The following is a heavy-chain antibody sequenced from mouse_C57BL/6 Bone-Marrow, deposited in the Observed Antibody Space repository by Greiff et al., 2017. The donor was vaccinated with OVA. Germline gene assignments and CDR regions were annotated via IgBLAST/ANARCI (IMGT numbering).Heavy chain of an antibody. V-gene: IGHV5-12*01. D-gene: IGHD2-4*01. J-gene: IGHJ4*01. CDR2: ISNGGGST. CDR3: ARRYDYDWAMDY. CDR1: GFTFSDYY. Sequence: EVQLVESGGGLVQPGGSLKLSCAASGFTFSDYYMYWVRQTPEKRLEWVAYISNGGGSTYYPDTVKGRFTISRDNAKNTLYLQMSRLKSEDTAMYYGARRYDYDWAMDYWGQGTSVTVSS.